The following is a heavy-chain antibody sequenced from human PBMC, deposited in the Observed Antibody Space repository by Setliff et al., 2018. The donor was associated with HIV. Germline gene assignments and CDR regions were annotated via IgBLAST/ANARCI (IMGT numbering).Heavy chain of an antibody. CDR2: IYISESA. CDR3: ARVPYSYRYDWNVFDI. CDR1: GDSISGGRYY. Sequence: KSSETLSLTCSVSGDSISGGRYYWSWIRQPAGKGLEWIGHIYISESANYNPSLQNRVTISIDTSNNQLSLKVSTVTAADTAVYFCARVPYSYRYDWNVFDIWGQGTMVTVSS. V-gene: IGHV4-61*09. D-gene: IGHD5-18*01. J-gene: IGHJ3*02.